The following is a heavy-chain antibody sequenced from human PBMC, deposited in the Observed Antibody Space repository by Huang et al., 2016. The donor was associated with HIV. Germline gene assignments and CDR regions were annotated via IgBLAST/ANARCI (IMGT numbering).Heavy chain of an antibody. CDR1: GFTFSCYG. Sequence: QVQLVESGGGVVQPGGSLRLSCAASGFTFSCYGMHWVRPSPGKGLEWVAFIRYEGSNKYYADSVRGRFTISRDNSKNTLYLQMNSLRAEDTAVYYCAKGSMANAFDIWGQGTMVTVSS. D-gene: IGHD3-10*01. V-gene: IGHV3-30*02. CDR2: IRYEGSNK. CDR3: AKGSMANAFDI. J-gene: IGHJ3*02.